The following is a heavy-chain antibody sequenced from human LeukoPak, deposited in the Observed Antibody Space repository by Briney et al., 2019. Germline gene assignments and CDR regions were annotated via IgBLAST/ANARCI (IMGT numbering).Heavy chain of an antibody. CDR3: ARDFSAAFDI. D-gene: IGHD2/OR15-2a*01. J-gene: IGHJ3*02. CDR2: IYDSGTT. CDR1: GGSFGNYY. V-gene: IGHV4-59*01. Sequence: SETLSLTCTVSGGSFGNYYWSWIRQPPGKGLEWIAYIYDSGTTNYNPSLKSRVTISVDTSKNQFSLKLSSVTAADTAVYYCARDFSAAFDIWGQGTLVTVSS.